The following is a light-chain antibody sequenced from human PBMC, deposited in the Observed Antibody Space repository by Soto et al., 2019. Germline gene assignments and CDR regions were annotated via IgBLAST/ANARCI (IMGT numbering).Light chain of an antibody. V-gene: IGKV3-20*01. J-gene: IGKJ1*01. Sequence: EIVLTQSPGTLSLSPGERATLSCRASQSLTSNSLAWYQQKPGQAPRLLFYGASRRAAGIPDRFSGSGSGADFTLTISRLEPEDFAVYYCHQYGRSPWTFGQGTKVE. CDR1: QSLTSNS. CDR3: HQYGRSPWT. CDR2: GAS.